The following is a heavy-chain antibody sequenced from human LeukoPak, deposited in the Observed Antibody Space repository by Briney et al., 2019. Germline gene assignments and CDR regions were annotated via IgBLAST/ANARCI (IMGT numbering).Heavy chain of an antibody. D-gene: IGHD6-19*01. CDR3: ARTPARSGWAYYFDY. V-gene: IGHV4-4*09. Sequence: SETLSLTCAVSGDSIRSNRWNWIRQIPGKGLEWIGYIYHTATTNYNHSFRTRVTMSLDTSNNQFSLRLTSVTAADTAVYYCARTPARSGWAYYFDYWGQGALVTVSS. J-gene: IGHJ4*02. CDR2: IYHTATT. CDR1: GDSIRSNR.